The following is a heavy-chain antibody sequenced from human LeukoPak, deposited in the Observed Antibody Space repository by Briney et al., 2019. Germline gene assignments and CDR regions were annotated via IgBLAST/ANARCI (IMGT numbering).Heavy chain of an antibody. Sequence: AGGSLRLSCAASGFTFSSYWMHWVRQAPGKGLVWVSRINTDGSNTNYADSVKGRFTISRDNSKNTLYLQMNSLRAEDTAVYYCASVGGHFYFDYWGQGTLVTVSS. V-gene: IGHV3-74*01. CDR2: INTDGSNT. CDR3: ASVGGHFYFDY. J-gene: IGHJ4*02. D-gene: IGHD3-16*01. CDR1: GFTFSSYW.